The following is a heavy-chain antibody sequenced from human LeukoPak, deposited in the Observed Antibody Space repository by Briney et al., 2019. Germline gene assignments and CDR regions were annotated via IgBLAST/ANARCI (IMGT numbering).Heavy chain of an antibody. D-gene: IGHD1-7*01. J-gene: IGHJ3*02. CDR3: ARRFSGVNYGAYDM. V-gene: IGHV3-64*01. CDR2: ISGNGGNT. Sequence: PGGSLRLSCAASGFTFSSHQMHWVRQAPGKGLEYVSAISGNGGNTYYANSAKRRFTISRDNSKHTLYLQMGSLRPEDMAVYYCARRFSGVNYGAYDMWGQGTMVTVSS. CDR1: GFTFSSHQ.